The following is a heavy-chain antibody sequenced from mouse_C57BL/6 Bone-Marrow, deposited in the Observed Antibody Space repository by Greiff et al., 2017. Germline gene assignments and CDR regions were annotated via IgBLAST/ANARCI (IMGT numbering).Heavy chain of an antibody. Sequence: QVQLQQPGAEFVKPGASVKMSCKASGYTFTSYWLTWVKQRPGQGLEWIGDIFPGSGSINYTEKLKSKATLSVDTSSSTANMQLSSLTSEDSAVYYCARGYYYGSSPYYAMDYWGQGASVTVSS. CDR1: GYTFTSYW. J-gene: IGHJ4*01. CDR2: IFPGSGSI. CDR3: ARGYYYGSSPYYAMDY. D-gene: IGHD1-1*01. V-gene: IGHV1-55*01.